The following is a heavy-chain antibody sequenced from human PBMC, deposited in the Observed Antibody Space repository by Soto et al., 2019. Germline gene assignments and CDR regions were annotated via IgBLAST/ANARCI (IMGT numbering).Heavy chain of an antibody. Sequence: ASVKVSCKASGYTFTNYGISWVRQAPGQGLEWMGWISAYNGKTNYAQKFQGRVTITTDTSTSTAYMELSSLRSEDMAVYYCARDAHMVRGVIPGLASWGQGTLVTVSS. V-gene: IGHV1-18*03. J-gene: IGHJ4*02. CDR3: ARDAHMVRGVIPGLAS. CDR2: ISAYNGKT. D-gene: IGHD3-10*01. CDR1: GYTFTNYG.